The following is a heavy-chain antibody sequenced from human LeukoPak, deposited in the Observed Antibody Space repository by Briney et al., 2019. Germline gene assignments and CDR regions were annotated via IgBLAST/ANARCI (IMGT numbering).Heavy chain of an antibody. Sequence: SGGSLRLSCAASGFTFSSYDMHWVRQATGKGLEWVSAIGIGGDTYYPGSVKGRFTISRENAKNSLYLQMNNLRAGDTAVYYCARGGIPVTGIDEVDYWGQGTLVTVSS. CDR2: IGIGGDT. V-gene: IGHV3-13*01. J-gene: IGHJ4*02. CDR1: GFTFSSYD. D-gene: IGHD2-21*02. CDR3: ARGGIPVTGIDEVDY.